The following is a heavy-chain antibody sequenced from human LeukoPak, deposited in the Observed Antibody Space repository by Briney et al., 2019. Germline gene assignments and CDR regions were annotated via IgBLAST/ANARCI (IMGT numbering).Heavy chain of an antibody. J-gene: IGHJ4*02. D-gene: IGHD5-24*01. V-gene: IGHV3-30-3*01. CDR1: GFTFSSYA. CDR3: ARDRRRWLQLLHADY. Sequence: GGSLRLSCAASGFTFSSYAMHWVRQAPGKGLEWVAVISYDGSNKYYVDSVKGRFTISRDNSKNTLYLQMNSLRAEDTAVYYCARDRRRWLQLLHADYWGQGTLVTVSS. CDR2: ISYDGSNK.